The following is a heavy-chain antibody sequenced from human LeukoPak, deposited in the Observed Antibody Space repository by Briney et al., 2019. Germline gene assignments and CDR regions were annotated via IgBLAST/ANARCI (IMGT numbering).Heavy chain of an antibody. CDR3: ARGGGPGTRFDAFDI. Sequence: PSETLSLTCTVSGGSISSGDYYWSWIRQPPGKGLEWIGYIYYSGSTYYNPSLKSRVTISVDTSKNQFSLKLSSVTAADTAVYYCARGGGPGTRFDAFDIWGQGTMVTVSS. V-gene: IGHV4-30-4*08. CDR2: IYYSGST. D-gene: IGHD2-2*01. J-gene: IGHJ3*02. CDR1: GGSISSGDYY.